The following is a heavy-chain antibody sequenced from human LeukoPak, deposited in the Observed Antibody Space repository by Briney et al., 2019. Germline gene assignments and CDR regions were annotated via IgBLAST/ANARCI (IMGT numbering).Heavy chain of an antibody. CDR3: VGGIGWQPDY. V-gene: IGHV3-7*03. D-gene: IGHD6-19*01. Sequence: GGSLRLSCAASPGITFSDYWINWFRQAPGKEREWVAIIRQDGRETLYLDSVRGRFTISRDNAKSSVYLEINSLRAEDTAVYYCVGGIGWQPDYWGQGTLVTVSS. CDR1: PGITFSDYW. CDR2: IRQDGRET. J-gene: IGHJ4*02.